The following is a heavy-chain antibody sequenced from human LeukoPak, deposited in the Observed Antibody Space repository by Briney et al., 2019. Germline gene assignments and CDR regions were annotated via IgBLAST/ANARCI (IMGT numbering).Heavy chain of an antibody. D-gene: IGHD3-10*01. Sequence: GGSLRLSRAASGFTFSSYEMNWVRQAPGKGLEWVSYISSSGSTIYYADSVKGRFTISRDNAKNSLYLQMNSLRAEDTAVYYCARELYYYGSGGYRYFDYWGQGALVTVSS. J-gene: IGHJ4*02. CDR3: ARELYYYGSGGYRYFDY. CDR1: GFTFSSYE. V-gene: IGHV3-48*03. CDR2: ISSSGSTI.